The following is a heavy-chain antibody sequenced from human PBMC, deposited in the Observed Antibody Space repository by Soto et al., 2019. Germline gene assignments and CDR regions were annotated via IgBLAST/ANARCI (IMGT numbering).Heavy chain of an antibody. D-gene: IGHD3-3*01. J-gene: IGHJ4*02. CDR1: GGTFSSYA. CDR3: ARGKYYDFWSAYYKFFPFDY. CDR2: IIPIFGTA. Sequence: GASVKVSCKASGGTFSSYAISWVRQAPGQGLEWMGGIIPIFGTANYAQKFQGRVTITADKSTSTAYMELNSLRAEDTAVYYCARGKYYDFWSAYYKFFPFDYWGRGTLVTVSS. V-gene: IGHV1-69*06.